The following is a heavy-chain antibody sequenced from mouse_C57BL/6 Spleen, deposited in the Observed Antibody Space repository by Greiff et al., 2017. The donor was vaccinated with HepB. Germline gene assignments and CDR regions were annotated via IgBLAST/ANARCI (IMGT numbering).Heavy chain of an antibody. CDR1: GYTFTSYW. D-gene: IGHD2-4*01. V-gene: IGHV1-61*01. CDR3: ARRSYDYGNYYAMDY. J-gene: IGHJ4*01. Sequence: VQLQQPGAELVRPGSSVKLSCKASGYTFTSYWMDWVKQRPGQGLEWIGNIYPSDSETHYNQKFKDKATLTVDKSSSTAYMQLSSLTSEDSAVYYCARRSYDYGNYYAMDYWGQGTSVTVSS. CDR2: IYPSDSET.